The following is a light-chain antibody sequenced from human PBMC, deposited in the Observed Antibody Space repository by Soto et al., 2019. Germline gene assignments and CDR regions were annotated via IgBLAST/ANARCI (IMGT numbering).Light chain of an antibody. CDR2: EDT. V-gene: IGLV2-23*01. CDR1: SSDVGGYNL. Sequence: QSALTQPASVSGSPGQSIAISCTGASSDVGGYNLVSWYQQHPGKAPKLMIYEDTKRPSGVSNRFSGSKSGNTASLTISGLQAEDEADYYCCSYAGSSTHGVFGGGTKLTVL. CDR3: CSYAGSSTHGV. J-gene: IGLJ3*02.